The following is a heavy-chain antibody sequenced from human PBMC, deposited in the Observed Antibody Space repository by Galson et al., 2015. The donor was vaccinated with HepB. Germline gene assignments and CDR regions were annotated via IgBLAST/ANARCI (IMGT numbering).Heavy chain of an antibody. V-gene: IGHV3-43*01. CDR3: AKLSVRRGSYYYFGMDV. D-gene: IGHD3-10*02. J-gene: IGHJ6*02. Sequence: SLRLSCAASGFTFDDYTMYWVRQAPGKGLEWVSLVSWEGSSTYYADSVQGRFTISRDNSKNSLYLQMNSLRTEDTALYYCAKLSVRRGSYYYFGMDVWGHGTTVTVSS. CDR1: GFTFDDYT. CDR2: VSWEGSST.